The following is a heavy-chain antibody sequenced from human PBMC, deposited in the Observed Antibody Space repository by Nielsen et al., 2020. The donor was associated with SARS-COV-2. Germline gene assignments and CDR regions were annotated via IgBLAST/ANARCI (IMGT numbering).Heavy chain of an antibody. Sequence: GGSLRPSCAASGFTLSDSTRHWVRKASGNGLVWIGRIRSKANTYATGYAASVKGSFTISRDDSKNTAYLQMNSLKTEDTAVYYCTRVNPINGSWFDAFDIWGQVTMVTVSS. CDR1: GFTLSDST. CDR2: IRSKANTYAT. CDR3: TRVNPINGSWFDAFDI. V-gene: IGHV3-73*01. D-gene: IGHD2-8*01. J-gene: IGHJ3*02.